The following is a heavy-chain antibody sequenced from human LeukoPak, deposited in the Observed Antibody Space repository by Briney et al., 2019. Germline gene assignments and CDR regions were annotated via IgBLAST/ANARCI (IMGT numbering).Heavy chain of an antibody. Sequence: GGSLRLSCVASEFTFSGYAMSWVRQVPGKGLEWDSVISGSGGSTYYADSVKGRFTISRDNSKNTLYLQINSLRAEDTAVYYCAKDRQGFGFGEQLDYYYMDVWGKGTTVTVSS. CDR3: AKDRQGFGFGEQLDYYYMDV. V-gene: IGHV3-23*01. D-gene: IGHD3-10*01. J-gene: IGHJ6*03. CDR1: EFTFSGYA. CDR2: ISGSGGST.